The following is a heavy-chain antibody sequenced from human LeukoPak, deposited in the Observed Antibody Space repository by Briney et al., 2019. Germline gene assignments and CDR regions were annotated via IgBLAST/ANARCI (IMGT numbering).Heavy chain of an antibody. J-gene: IGHJ4*02. CDR1: GGSFGGYY. D-gene: IGHD3-10*01. CDR3: ARGFTYYSTRYFDY. CDR2: INHSGST. Sequence: SETLSLTCAVYGGSFGGYYWSWIRQPPGKGLEWIGEINHSGSTNYNPSLKSRVTISVDTSKNQFSLKLSSVTAADTAVYYCARGFTYYSTRYFDYWGQGTLVTVSS. V-gene: IGHV4-34*01.